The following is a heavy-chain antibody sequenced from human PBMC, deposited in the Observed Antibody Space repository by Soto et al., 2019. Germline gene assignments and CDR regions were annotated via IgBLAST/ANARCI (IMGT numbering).Heavy chain of an antibody. CDR2: IWYDGSNK. V-gene: IGHV3-33*01. CDR1: GFTFSSYG. J-gene: IGHJ1*01. D-gene: IGHD3-22*01. Sequence: ESGGGVVQPGRSLRLSCAASGFTFSSYGMHWVRQAPGKGLEWVAVIWYDGSNKYYADSVKGRFTISRDNSKNTLYLQMNSLRAEDTAVYYCARSYYYDSSGYFQHWGQGTLVTVSS. CDR3: ARSYYYDSSGYFQH.